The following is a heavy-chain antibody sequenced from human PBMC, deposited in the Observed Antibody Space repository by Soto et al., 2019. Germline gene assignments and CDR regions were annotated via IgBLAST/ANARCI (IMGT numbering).Heavy chain of an antibody. V-gene: IGHV1-24*01. J-gene: IGHJ6*02. CDR3: ATMVATIRGGYYDMDV. D-gene: IGHD5-12*01. CDR2: FDPEDGET. Sequence: ASVTVSCKVSGYTLTELSMHWVRQATGKGLEWMVGFDPEDGETIDAQKFQGRVTMTEDTSTDTAYMELSSLGSEDADVYYCATMVATIRGGYYDMDVWGQGTTVTVSS. CDR1: GYTLTELS.